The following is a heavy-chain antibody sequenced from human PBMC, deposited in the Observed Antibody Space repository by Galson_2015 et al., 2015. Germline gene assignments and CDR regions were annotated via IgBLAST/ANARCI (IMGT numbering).Heavy chain of an antibody. D-gene: IGHD1-26*01. Sequence: SLRLSCAASGFTFSSYSMNWVRQAPGKGLEWVSSISSSSSYIYYADSVKGRFTISRDNAKDSLYLQMNSLRAEDTAVYYCARLPLQPGQWELLDYWGQGTLVTVSS. CDR3: ARLPLQPGQWELLDY. CDR1: GFTFSSYS. CDR2: ISSSSSYI. V-gene: IGHV3-21*01. J-gene: IGHJ4*02.